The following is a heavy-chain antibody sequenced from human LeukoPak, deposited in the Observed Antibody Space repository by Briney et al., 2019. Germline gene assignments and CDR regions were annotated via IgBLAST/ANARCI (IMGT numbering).Heavy chain of an antibody. J-gene: IGHJ3*02. CDR3: AREIVVVPAARVGAFDI. CDR1: GFTVSSNY. Sequence: GGSLRLSCAASGFTVSSNYMSWVRQAPGKGLEWVSVIYSGGSTYYADSVKGRFTISRVNSKNTLYLQMNSLRAEDTAVYYCAREIVVVPAARVGAFDIWGQGTMVTVSS. D-gene: IGHD2-2*01. CDR2: IYSGGST. V-gene: IGHV3-53*01.